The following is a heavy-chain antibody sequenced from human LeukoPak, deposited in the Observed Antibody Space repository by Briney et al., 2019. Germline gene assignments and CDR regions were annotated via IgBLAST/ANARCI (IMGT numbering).Heavy chain of an antibody. J-gene: IGHJ6*03. CDR2: INPASGGT. V-gene: IGHV1-2*02. D-gene: IGHD5-18*01. CDR1: GYTFTDYY. Sequence: ASVKVSCKASGYTFTDYYMHWMRQAPAQGLEWMGWINPASGGTKYAQKFQGRVTVARDTSISTAYMELSRLRSGDTAVYYCATGGRTAMFGSDQYYFYMDVWGKGTTVTVSS. CDR3: ATGGRTAMFGSDQYYFYMDV.